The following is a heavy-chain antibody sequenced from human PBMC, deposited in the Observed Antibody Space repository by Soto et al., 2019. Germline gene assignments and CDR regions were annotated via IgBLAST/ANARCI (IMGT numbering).Heavy chain of an antibody. CDR1: GYTFTSYG. Sequence: QVQLVQSGAEVKKPGASVKVSCKASGYTFTSYGISWVRQAPGQGLEWMGWISAYNGNTNYGEKVQGRVTMTRDTSTNTAYMEVRSLKSDDTAVYYCSREITGIYYGMDVWGQGTTVTVSS. CDR2: ISAYNGNT. D-gene: IGHD3-16*01. CDR3: SREITGIYYGMDV. J-gene: IGHJ6*02. V-gene: IGHV1-18*04.